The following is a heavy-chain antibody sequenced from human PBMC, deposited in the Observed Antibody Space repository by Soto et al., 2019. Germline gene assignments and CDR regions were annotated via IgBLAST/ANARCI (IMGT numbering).Heavy chain of an antibody. D-gene: IGHD3-9*01. Sequence: GSLRLSCAASGFTFSDYYMSWIRQAPGKGLEWVSYISSSSSYTNYADSVKGRFTISRDNAKNSLYLQMNSLRAEDTAVYYCARDPTGDILTGYYSNYGMDVWGQGTTVTVSS. CDR3: ARDPTGDILTGYYSNYGMDV. CDR2: ISSSSSYT. J-gene: IGHJ6*02. CDR1: GFTFSDYY. V-gene: IGHV3-11*06.